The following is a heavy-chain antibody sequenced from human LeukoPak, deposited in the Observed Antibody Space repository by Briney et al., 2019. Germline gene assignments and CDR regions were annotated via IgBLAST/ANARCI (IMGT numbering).Heavy chain of an antibody. CDR1: GDSISNYY. CDR2: IYYSGST. CDR3: ASMTGYSSGLRFVY. V-gene: IGHV4-59*08. Sequence: KSSETLSLTCTVSGDSISNYYWGWIRQPPGKGLEWIGYIYYSGSTNYNPSLKSRVTISVDTSKNQFSLTLSSVTAADTAVYYCASMTGYSSGLRFVYWGQGTLVTVSS. D-gene: IGHD5-18*01. J-gene: IGHJ4*02.